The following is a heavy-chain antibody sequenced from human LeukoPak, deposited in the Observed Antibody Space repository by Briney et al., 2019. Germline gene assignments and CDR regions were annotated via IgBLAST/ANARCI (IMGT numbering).Heavy chain of an antibody. CDR2: ISYDGSNK. V-gene: IGHV3-30*04. D-gene: IGHD3-22*01. CDR1: GFTFSSYA. J-gene: IGHJ3*02. CDR3: ARGAYYYDSSGYYNGAFDI. Sequence: PGRSLRLSCAASGFTFSSYAMHWVHQAPGKGLEWVAVISYDGSNKYYADSVKGRFTISRDNSKNTLYLQMNSLRAEDTAVYYCARGAYYYDSSGYYNGAFDIWGQGTMVTVSS.